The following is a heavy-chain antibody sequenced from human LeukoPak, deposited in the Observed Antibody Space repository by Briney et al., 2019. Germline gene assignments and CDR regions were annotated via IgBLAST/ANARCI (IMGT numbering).Heavy chain of an antibody. V-gene: IGHV4-61*01. J-gene: IGHJ6*04. Sequence: SETLSLTCTVSGGSVSSGSYYWSWIRQPPGTGLEWIVYIYYSGSTNYNPSLKSRVTISVDTSKNQFSLKLSSVTAADTAVYYCASGFSGYAYYYYGMDVWGKGTTVTVSS. CDR1: GGSVSSGSYY. D-gene: IGHD5-12*01. CDR3: ASGFSGYAYYYYGMDV. CDR2: IYYSGST.